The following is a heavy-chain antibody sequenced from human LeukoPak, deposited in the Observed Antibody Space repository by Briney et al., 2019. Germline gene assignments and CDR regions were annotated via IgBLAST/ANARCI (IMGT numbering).Heavy chain of an antibody. Sequence: ASVKVSCKASGYTFTSYYMHWVRQAPGQGLEWMGIINPSGGSTSYAQKFQGRVTMTRDMSTSTVYMELSSLRSEDTAVYYCARDPRSNYDSSGYYGAFDYWGQGTLVTVSS. CDR2: INPSGGST. V-gene: IGHV1-46*01. CDR1: GYTFTSYY. D-gene: IGHD3-22*01. CDR3: ARDPRSNYDSSGYYGAFDY. J-gene: IGHJ4*02.